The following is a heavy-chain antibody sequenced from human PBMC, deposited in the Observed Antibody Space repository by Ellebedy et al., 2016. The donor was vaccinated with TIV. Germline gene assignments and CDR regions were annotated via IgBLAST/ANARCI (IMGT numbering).Heavy chain of an antibody. CDR2: INSSSIYI. D-gene: IGHD5-12*01. V-gene: IGHV3-21*01. J-gene: IGHJ4*02. CDR3: AREGGNSGYENFDY. Sequence: PGGSLRLSCAASGFTFSSYSMNWVRQAPGKGLEWVSSINSSSIYIYYADSVKGRFTISRDNAKNSLYLQMNSLRAEDTAVYYCAREGGNSGYENFDYWGQGTLVTVSS. CDR1: GFTFSSYS.